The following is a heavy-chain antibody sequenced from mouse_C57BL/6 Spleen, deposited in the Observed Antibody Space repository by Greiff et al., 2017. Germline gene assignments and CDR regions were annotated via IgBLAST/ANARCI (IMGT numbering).Heavy chain of an antibody. CDR1: GYTFTSYW. CDR3: ARSEGTTVVGDD. J-gene: IGHJ2*01. V-gene: IGHV1-61*01. Sequence: QVQLQQSGAELVRPGSSVKLSCKASGYTFTSYWMDWVKQRPGQGLEWIGNIYPSDSETHYNQKFKDKATLTVDKSSSTAYMQLSSLTSEDSAVYYCARSEGTTVVGDDWGQGTTLTVSS. CDR2: IYPSDSET. D-gene: IGHD1-1*01.